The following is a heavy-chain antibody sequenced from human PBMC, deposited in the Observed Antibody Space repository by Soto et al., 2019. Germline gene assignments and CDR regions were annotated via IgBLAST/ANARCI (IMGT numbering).Heavy chain of an antibody. CDR2: ISAYNGNT. Sequence: ASVKVSCKASGYTFTSYGISWVRQAPGQGLEWMGWISAYNGNTNYAQKLQGRVTMTTDTSTSTAYMELRSLRSDDTAVYYCARVRYCSGGSCYPPYYYYYYMDVWGKGTTVTVSS. D-gene: IGHD2-15*01. CDR3: ARVRYCSGGSCYPPYYYYYYMDV. J-gene: IGHJ6*03. CDR1: GYTFTSYG. V-gene: IGHV1-18*01.